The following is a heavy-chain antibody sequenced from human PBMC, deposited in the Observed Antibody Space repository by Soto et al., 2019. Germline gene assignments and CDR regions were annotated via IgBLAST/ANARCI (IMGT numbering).Heavy chain of an antibody. CDR2: IWSDGSEK. J-gene: IGHJ4*02. Sequence: QVQLVESGGGVVQPGRSLRLSCAAPGFTFGGNGMHWARQAPGKGLEWVAVIWSDGSEKYYADSVKGRFSISRDNSKNTLYLHMDSLRAEDTAVYYCARDLGRFNFGSAYFVYWGQGTLVTVSS. CDR3: ARDLGRFNFGSAYFVY. D-gene: IGHD3-10*01. V-gene: IGHV3-33*01. CDR1: GFTFGGNG.